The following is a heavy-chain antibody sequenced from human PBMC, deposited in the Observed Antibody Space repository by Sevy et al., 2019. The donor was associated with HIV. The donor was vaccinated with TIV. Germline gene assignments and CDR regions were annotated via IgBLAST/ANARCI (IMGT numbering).Heavy chain of an antibody. V-gene: IGHV2-70*01. D-gene: IGHD1-26*01. J-gene: IGHJ4*02. CDR3: ARILLGVGNYYHIDS. CDR2: IGWDSDK. Sequence: SGPTLVNPRQTLRLTGTFSGFSLTTPGVCVSWIRQPPGKALEWLGLIGWDSDKYYGTSLETRLTISKDTSKNQVVLRMTNMDPVDTGTYYCARILLGVGNYYHIDSWGPGTLVTVSS. CDR1: GFSLTTPGVC.